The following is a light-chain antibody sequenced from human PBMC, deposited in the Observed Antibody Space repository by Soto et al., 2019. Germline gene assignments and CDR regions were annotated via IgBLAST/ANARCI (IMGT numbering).Light chain of an antibody. CDR1: QTISTS. CDR3: QQSYNSPPWT. Sequence: DIQMTQSPSSLSASVGDRVTISCRASQTISTSLNWYQQKPGTAPRLLIYRASSVKSGVPPRFSGSGSGRDFTLTISSLRPEDIATYFCQQSYNSPPWTFGQGTTVEVK. J-gene: IGKJ1*01. V-gene: IGKV1-39*01. CDR2: RAS.